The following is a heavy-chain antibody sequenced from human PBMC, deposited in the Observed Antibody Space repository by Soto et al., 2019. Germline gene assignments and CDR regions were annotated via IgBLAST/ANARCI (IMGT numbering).Heavy chain of an antibody. J-gene: IGHJ6*02. CDR3: AKGSGSGARYPMDV. CDR2: INAGNGDT. D-gene: IGHD3-10*01. Sequence: GGPVKGSLKGSGNTFITYSIHLVRQAPGQRLEWMGWINAGNGDTRYSQKFQGRVTLTRDTSASTAYMDLSSLRSEDTALYYCAKGSGSGARYPMDVWGQGTTVTVSS. CDR1: GNTFITYS. V-gene: IGHV1-3*01.